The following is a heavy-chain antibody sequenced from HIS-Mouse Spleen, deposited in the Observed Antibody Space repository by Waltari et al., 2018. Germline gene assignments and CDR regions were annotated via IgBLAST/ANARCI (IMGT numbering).Heavy chain of an antibody. J-gene: IGHJ5*02. CDR2: IWYDGSNK. CDR3: ARVTLAGGFDP. D-gene: IGHD3-16*01. CDR1: GFTFSSYG. V-gene: IGHV3-33*01. Sequence: QVQLVESGGGVVQPGRSLRLSCAASGFTFSSYGMHWVRQAPGKGLGWVAVIWYDGSNKYYADSVKVRFTISRDNSKNTLYLQMNSLRAEDTAVYYCARVTLAGGFDPWGQGTLVTVSS.